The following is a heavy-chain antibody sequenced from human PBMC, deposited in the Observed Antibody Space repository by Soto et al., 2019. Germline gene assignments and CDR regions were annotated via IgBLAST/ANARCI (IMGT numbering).Heavy chain of an antibody. Sequence: ASVKVSCKASGYTFTSYGISWVRQAPGQGLEWMGWISAYNGNTNYAQKLQGRVTMTTDTSTSTAYMELRGLRSDDTAVYYCARDTPAITMIVVVNIDYWGQGTLVTVSS. CDR1: GYTFTSYG. CDR3: ARDTPAITMIVVVNIDY. J-gene: IGHJ4*02. CDR2: ISAYNGNT. V-gene: IGHV1-18*01. D-gene: IGHD3-22*01.